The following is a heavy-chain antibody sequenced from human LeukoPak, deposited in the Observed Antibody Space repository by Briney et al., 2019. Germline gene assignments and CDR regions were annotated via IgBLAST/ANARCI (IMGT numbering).Heavy chain of an antibody. J-gene: IGHJ4*02. D-gene: IGHD3-16*01. CDR2: ISSSSSTI. Sequence: PGGSLRLSCVASGFTFSSYSMNWVRQAPGKGLEWVSYISSSSSTIYYADSVKGRFTISRDNAKNSLYLQMNSLRDEDTAVYYCARSYQRGEYYFDYWGQGTLVTVSS. CDR1: GFTFSSYS. CDR3: ARSYQRGEYYFDY. V-gene: IGHV3-48*02.